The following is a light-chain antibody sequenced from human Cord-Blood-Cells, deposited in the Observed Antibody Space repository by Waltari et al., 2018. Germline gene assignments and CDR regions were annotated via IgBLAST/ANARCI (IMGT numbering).Light chain of an antibody. CDR2: DAS. J-gene: IGKJ4*01. CDR3: QQYDNPPFT. CDR1: QSISNY. Sequence: DMPLTQSSLSVSVSEGDTVTFTCQASQSISNYLNWYQQKPGKAPKLLIYDASNLESGVPSRFSGSGSGTDFTLTISSLQPEDIATYYCQQYDNPPFTFGAGTKVEIK. V-gene: IGKV1-33*01.